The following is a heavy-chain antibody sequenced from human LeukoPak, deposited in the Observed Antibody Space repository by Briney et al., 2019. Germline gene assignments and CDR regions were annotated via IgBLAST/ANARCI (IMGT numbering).Heavy chain of an antibody. CDR2: ISSSSSYT. CDR1: GFTFSDYY. J-gene: IGHJ4*02. Sequence: GGSLRLSCAASGFTFSDYYMSWIRQAPGKGLEWVSYISSSSSYTNYADSVKGRFTISRDNAKNTLYLQMNSLRAEDTAVYYCARDPVYYDSRGYYSGGWYFDYWGQGTLVTVSS. CDR3: ARDPVYYDSRGYYSGGWYFDY. V-gene: IGHV3-11*06. D-gene: IGHD3-22*01.